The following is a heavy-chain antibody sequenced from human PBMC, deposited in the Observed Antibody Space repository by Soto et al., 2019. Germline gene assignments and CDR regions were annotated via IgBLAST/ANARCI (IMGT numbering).Heavy chain of an antibody. V-gene: IGHV3-33*01. CDR2: IWYDGSNK. D-gene: IGHD5-18*01. CDR1: GFTFSSYG. Sequence: GGSLRLSCAASGFTFSSYGMHWVRQAPGKGLEWVAVIWYDGSNKYYADSVKGRFTISRDNSKNTLYLQMNSLRAEDTAVYYCARDAVDTAMVSSGYFDYWGQGTLVTVSS. CDR3: ARDAVDTAMVSSGYFDY. J-gene: IGHJ4*02.